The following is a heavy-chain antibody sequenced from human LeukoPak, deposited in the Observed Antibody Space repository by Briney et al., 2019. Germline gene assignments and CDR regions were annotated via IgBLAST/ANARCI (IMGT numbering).Heavy chain of an antibody. CDR1: GFTFSDSY. CDR3: GRGHWGLDY. V-gene: IGHV3-11*04. CDR2: ISNSGSSI. Sequence: PGGSLRLFCAASGFTFSDSYMTWIRQAPGKGLEWVSYISNSGSSIYYADSVKGRFTTSRDNAKSSLYLQMNSLRAEDTAVYYCGRGHWGLDYWGQGALVTVSS. J-gene: IGHJ4*02. D-gene: IGHD7-27*01.